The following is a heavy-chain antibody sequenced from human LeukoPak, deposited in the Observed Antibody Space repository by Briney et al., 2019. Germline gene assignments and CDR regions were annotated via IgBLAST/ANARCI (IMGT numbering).Heavy chain of an antibody. J-gene: IGHJ4*02. Sequence: PGRSLRLSCAASGFTFDDYAMHWVRQAPGKGLEWVSGISWNSGSIGYADSAKGRFTISRDNSKNTLYLQMNSLRAEDTAVYYCAKDPPKTYYYNSSGRAVYWGQGTLVTVSS. D-gene: IGHD3-22*01. V-gene: IGHV3-9*01. CDR1: GFTFDDYA. CDR3: AKDPPKTYYYNSSGRAVY. CDR2: ISWNSGSI.